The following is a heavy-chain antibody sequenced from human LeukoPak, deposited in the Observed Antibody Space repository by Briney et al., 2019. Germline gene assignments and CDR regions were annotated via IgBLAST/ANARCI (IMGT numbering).Heavy chain of an antibody. D-gene: IGHD6-13*01. J-gene: IGHJ5*02. CDR1: GGSISSGGYY. CDR3: ARRSPSSWSLNWFDP. CDR2: IYYSGST. V-gene: IGHV4-39*01. Sequence: SETLSLTCTVSGGSISSGGYYWGWIRQPPGKGLEWIGSIYYSGSTYYNPSLKSRVTISVDTSKNQFSLKLSSVTAADTAVYYCARRSPSSWSLNWFDPWGQGTLVTVSS.